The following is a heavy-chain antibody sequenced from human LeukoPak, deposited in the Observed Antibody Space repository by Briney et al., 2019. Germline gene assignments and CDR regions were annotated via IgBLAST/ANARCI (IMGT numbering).Heavy chain of an antibody. Sequence: SETLSLTCTVSGGSISSFYWSWIRQPPGKGLEWIGFISYRGSTNYNPSLKSRATISLDTSKKQFSLKLSSVTAADTAVFYCAGGDSSGWTDFDYWGQGTLVTVSS. CDR1: GGSISSFY. CDR3: AGGDSSGWTDFDY. V-gene: IGHV4-59*08. D-gene: IGHD6-19*01. CDR2: ISYRGST. J-gene: IGHJ4*02.